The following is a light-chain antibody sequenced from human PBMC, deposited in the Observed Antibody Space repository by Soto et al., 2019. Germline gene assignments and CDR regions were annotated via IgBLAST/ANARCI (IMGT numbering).Light chain of an antibody. CDR1: QTISNY. V-gene: IGKV1D-8*01. CDR3: QQYYSFPLT. J-gene: IGKJ4*01. Sequence: IQMTQSPSCLSSWVADIFTITCGASQTISNYLAWYQQKPGKAPELLIYAASTLQSGVPSRFSGSGSGTDFTLTISCLHSEDFATYYCQQYYSFPLTFGGGTKVDI. CDR2: AAS.